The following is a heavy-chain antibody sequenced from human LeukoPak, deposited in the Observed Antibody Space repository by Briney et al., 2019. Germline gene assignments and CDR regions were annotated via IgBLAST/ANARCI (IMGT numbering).Heavy chain of an antibody. J-gene: IGHJ4*02. Sequence: PSETLSLTCSVSGGSLTNYCWGWIRQPPGKGLEFIGYIHSGGTTNYDSSLQSRDAISLDTSKIQFSLRLYSVTAADTALYFCARLNFRGGEALHFDSWGQGTLVTVSS. CDR3: ARLNFRGGEALHFDS. CDR1: GGSLTNYC. D-gene: IGHD3-16*01. CDR2: IHSGGTT. V-gene: IGHV4-4*09.